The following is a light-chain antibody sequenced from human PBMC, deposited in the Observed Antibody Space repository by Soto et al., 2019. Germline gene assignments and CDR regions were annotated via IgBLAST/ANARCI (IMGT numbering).Light chain of an antibody. J-gene: IGKJ3*01. CDR1: QSISSY. V-gene: IGKV1-39*01. Sequence: DIQMTQSPSSLSASVGDRVTITCRASQSISSYLNWYQQKPGKAPKLLIYAASSLQSGVPSRFSGSGSGTDFTLTISSLLPEDFATYYFQQSYRTPFTFGPGTKVDIK. CDR3: QQSYRTPFT. CDR2: AAS.